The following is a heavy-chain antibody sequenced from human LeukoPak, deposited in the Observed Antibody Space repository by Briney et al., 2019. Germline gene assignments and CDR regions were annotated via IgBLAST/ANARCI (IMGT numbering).Heavy chain of an antibody. CDR3: ARDTGDSGGYFDL. D-gene: IGHD2-21*02. Sequence: PSETLSLTCSVSGGSMSSSYWTWIRQPPGRELEWIGYIFYSGTTSYNPSLESRLTISLDTSRKQFSLKLTSVTAADTAVYYCARDTGDSGGYFDLWGQGSLVTVSS. J-gene: IGHJ4*02. V-gene: IGHV4-59*01. CDR2: IFYSGTT. CDR1: GGSMSSSY.